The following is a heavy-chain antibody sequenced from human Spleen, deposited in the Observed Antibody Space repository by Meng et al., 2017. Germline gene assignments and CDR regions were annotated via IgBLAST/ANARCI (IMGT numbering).Heavy chain of an antibody. J-gene: IGHJ6*02. D-gene: IGHD2-21*02. CDR3: AGGAVVTLIFYHAMDV. V-gene: IGHV4-38-2*02. CDR1: GNSISSCYY. Sequence: SETLSLTCTVSGNSISSCYYWGWIRQPPGKGLGWIGSLYHGGSASNNASLKSRVTISEDTSKSQFSLKLTSVTAADTAVYYCAGGAVVTLIFYHAMDVWGQGTTVTVSS. CDR2: LYHGGSA.